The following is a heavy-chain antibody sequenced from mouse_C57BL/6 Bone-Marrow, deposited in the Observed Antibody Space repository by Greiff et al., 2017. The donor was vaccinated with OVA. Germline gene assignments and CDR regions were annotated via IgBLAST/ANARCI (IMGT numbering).Heavy chain of an antibody. CDR2: IWGGGST. CDR3: AKQGRLDWYFDV. Sequence: QVHVKQSGPGLVAPSQSLSITCTVSGFSLTSYGVDWVRQPPGKGLEWLGVIWGGGSTNYNSAFMSRLSLSKDNSKSQVFLKMNSLQTDDTDMYDCAKQGRLDWYFDVWGTGTTVTVSS. J-gene: IGHJ1*03. D-gene: IGHD3-2*02. V-gene: IGHV2-9*01. CDR1: GFSLTSYG.